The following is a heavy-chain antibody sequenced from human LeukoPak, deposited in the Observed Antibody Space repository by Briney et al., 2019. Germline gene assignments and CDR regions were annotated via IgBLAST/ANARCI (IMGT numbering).Heavy chain of an antibody. D-gene: IGHD1-26*01. CDR1: GFTFSSYG. Sequence: GGSLRLSCTASGFTFSSYGMSWVRQAPGKGLDLVSAISSSGGSTYYADSVRGRFIISRDSSKNTLYLQMNSLRVEDTAVYYCAKGGAQVGGQGTLVTVSS. V-gene: IGHV3-23*01. CDR2: ISSSGGST. J-gene: IGHJ4*02. CDR3: AKGGAQV.